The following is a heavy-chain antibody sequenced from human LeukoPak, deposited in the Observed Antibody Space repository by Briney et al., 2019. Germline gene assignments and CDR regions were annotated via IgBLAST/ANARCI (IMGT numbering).Heavy chain of an antibody. J-gene: IGHJ4*02. Sequence: ASVKVSCKASGYTFTSYHIHWVRQAPGQGLEWMGWLDPNTGGTESAQKFQVRLTMTRDTSISTAYMELSSLRSDDTAVYYCARVRSKLMVWGGDYEYWGQGTLVTVSS. CDR1: GYTFTSYH. CDR3: ARVRSKLMVWGGDYEY. CDR2: LDPNTGGT. V-gene: IGHV1-2*02. D-gene: IGHD3-10*01.